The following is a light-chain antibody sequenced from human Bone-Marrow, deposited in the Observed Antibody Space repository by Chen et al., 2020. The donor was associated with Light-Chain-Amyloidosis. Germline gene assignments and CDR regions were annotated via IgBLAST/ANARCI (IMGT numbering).Light chain of an antibody. CDR1: QSVSSN. V-gene: IGKV3-15*01. Sequence: ETVLTQSPATLSVSPGERATLSCRASQSVSSNLAWYQQKPGQAPRLLIYGASTRATGISARFSGSGSGTEFTLTISSLQSEDFAVYYCQQYNNWPPITLGQGTRLDIK. CDR2: GAS. CDR3: QQYNNWPPIT. J-gene: IGKJ5*01.